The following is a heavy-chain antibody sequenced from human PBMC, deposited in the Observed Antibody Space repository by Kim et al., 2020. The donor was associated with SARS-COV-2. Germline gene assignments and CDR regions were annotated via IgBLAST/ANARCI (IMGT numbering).Heavy chain of an antibody. D-gene: IGHD6-13*01. CDR3: AGELDIAAAGTHFGGYYCYSVMDA. V-gene: IGHV3-33*08. Sequence: GGSLRLSCAASGFTFSSYGMHWVRQAPGKGLEWVAVIWYDGSNKYYADSVKCRFTISRDNSKNTLYLQMNSLRAEDTAVYYCAGELDIAAAGTHFGGYYCYSVMDAWGQGTTVTVSS. J-gene: IGHJ6*02. CDR1: GFTFSSYG. CDR2: IWYDGSNK.